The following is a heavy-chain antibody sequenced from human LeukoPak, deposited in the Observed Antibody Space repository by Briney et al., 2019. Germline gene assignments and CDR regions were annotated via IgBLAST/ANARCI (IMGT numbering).Heavy chain of an antibody. CDR1: GGTFSSYA. CDR2: IIPILGIA. CDR3: ARDAYDSSGNGEDY. D-gene: IGHD3-22*01. J-gene: IGHJ4*02. V-gene: IGHV1-69*04. Sequence: GASVKVSCKASGGTFSSYAISWVRQAPGQGLEWMGRIIPILGIANYAQKFQGRVTITADKSTSTAYMELSSLRSEDTAVYYCARDAYDSSGNGEDYWGQGTLVTVSS.